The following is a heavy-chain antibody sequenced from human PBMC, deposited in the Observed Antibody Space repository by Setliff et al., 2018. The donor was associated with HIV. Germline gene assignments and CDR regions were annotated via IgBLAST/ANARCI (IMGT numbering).Heavy chain of an antibody. CDR2: IGAAAYPT. CDR1: GGSINSSTYY. Sequence: ETLSLTCTVSGGSINSSTYYWGWIRQPPGKGLEWVSTIGAAAYPTHYAESLKGRFTISKDNSKNMLYLQMNNLRADDTAVYYCAREPCSGGSCYSGYFDYWGQGTLVTVSS. D-gene: IGHD2-15*01. J-gene: IGHJ4*02. CDR3: AREPCSGGSCYSGYFDY. V-gene: IGHV3-66*03.